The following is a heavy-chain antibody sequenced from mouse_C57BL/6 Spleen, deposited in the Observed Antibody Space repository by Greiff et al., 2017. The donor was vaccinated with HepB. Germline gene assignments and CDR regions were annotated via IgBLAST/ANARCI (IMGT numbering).Heavy chain of an antibody. CDR2: IHPNSGST. CDR3: ARGNYGSSFYAMDY. CDR1: GYTFTSYW. Sequence: QVQLQQPGAELVKPGASVKLSCKASGYTFTSYWMHWVKQRPGQGLEWIGMIHPNSGSTNYNEKFKSKATLTVEKSSSTAYMQLSSLTSEDSAVYYCARGNYGSSFYAMDYWGQGTSVTVSS. V-gene: IGHV1-64*01. J-gene: IGHJ4*01. D-gene: IGHD1-1*01.